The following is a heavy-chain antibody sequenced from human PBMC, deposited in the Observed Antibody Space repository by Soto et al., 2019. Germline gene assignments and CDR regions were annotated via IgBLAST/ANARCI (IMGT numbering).Heavy chain of an antibody. V-gene: IGHV1-69*08. J-gene: IGHJ4*02. CDR2: IIPILGIA. CDR3: ARERGGYPIDGLDY. D-gene: IGHD5-12*01. Sequence: QVQLVQSGAEVKKPGSSVKVSCKASGGTFSSYTISWVRQAPGQGLEWMGRIIPILGIANYAQKFQGRVTITADKSTSTAYMELSRLRSEDTAVYYCARERGGYPIDGLDYWGQGTLVTVSS. CDR1: GGTFSSYT.